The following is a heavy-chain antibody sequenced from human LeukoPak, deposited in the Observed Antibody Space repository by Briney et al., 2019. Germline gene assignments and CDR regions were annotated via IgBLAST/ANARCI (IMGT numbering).Heavy chain of an antibody. D-gene: IGHD1-7*01. V-gene: IGHV3-23*01. Sequence: GGSLRLSCTASGFTFGGYAMSWVRQAPGKGLEWVSSISGGSEDSYYADSVKGRFTISRDNPESTFFLEMNSLGAEDTAVYYCARTIAQYSNSWLYYYYGLDVWGQGTTVTVSS. CDR2: ISGGSEDS. CDR1: GFTFGGYA. J-gene: IGHJ6*02. CDR3: ARTIAQYSNSWLYYYYGLDV.